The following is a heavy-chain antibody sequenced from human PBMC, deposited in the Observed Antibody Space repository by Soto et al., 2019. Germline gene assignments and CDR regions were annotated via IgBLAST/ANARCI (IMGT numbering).Heavy chain of an antibody. J-gene: IGHJ4*02. V-gene: IGHV4-31*03. D-gene: IGHD2-8*01. CDR1: GGSISSGGYY. CDR2: IYSSGVT. Sequence: QVQLQESGPGLVQPSQTLSLTCTVSGGSISSGGYYWSWIRQHPGKGLEWIGYIYSSGVTYYDPSLKIRVTMSVDMSKNQFSLRLSSVTAADTAVYYCATKPNGLYYFDYWGQGALVTVSS. CDR3: ATKPNGLYYFDY.